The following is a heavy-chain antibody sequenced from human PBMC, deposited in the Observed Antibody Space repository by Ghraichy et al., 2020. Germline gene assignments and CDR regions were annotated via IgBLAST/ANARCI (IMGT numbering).Heavy chain of an antibody. D-gene: IGHD3-16*02. J-gene: IGHJ4*02. V-gene: IGHV3-21*01. Sequence: GGSLRLSCAASGFTFSSYIMNWVRQAPGKGLEWVSSISSTSSYIYYADSVKGRFTISRDNAKNSLYLQMNSLRADDTAVYYCARDSTFGGIIAHFDYWGQGTLVTVSS. CDR2: ISSTSSYI. CDR3: ARDSTFGGIIAHFDY. CDR1: GFTFSSYI.